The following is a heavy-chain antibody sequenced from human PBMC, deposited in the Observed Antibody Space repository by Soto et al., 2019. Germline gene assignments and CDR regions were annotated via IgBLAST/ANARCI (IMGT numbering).Heavy chain of an antibody. J-gene: IGHJ3*02. V-gene: IGHV1-58*01. Sequence: QMQLGQSGPEVKKPGTSVKVSRRASGFTFTRSAVQWVRRAGGQRLAWIGWIVVGRGNTNYAQKFQERVTITRDMSTSTAYMELSSLRSEDTAVYYCARVVTGGLGVAFDIWGQGTMVTVSS. CDR2: IVVGRGNT. D-gene: IGHD2-21*02. CDR3: ARVVTGGLGVAFDI. CDR1: GFTFTRSA.